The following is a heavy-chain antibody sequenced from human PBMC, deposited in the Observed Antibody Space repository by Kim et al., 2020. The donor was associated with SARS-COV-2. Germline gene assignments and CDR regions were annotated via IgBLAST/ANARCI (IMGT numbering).Heavy chain of an antibody. V-gene: IGHV3-15*01. D-gene: IGHD1-26*01. CDR3: TTGAVSGSYYDYFDY. Sequence: APEKSRFTISREESKNTLYLQMNSLKTEDTAVYYCTTGAVSGSYYDYFDYWGQGTLVTVSS. J-gene: IGHJ4*02.